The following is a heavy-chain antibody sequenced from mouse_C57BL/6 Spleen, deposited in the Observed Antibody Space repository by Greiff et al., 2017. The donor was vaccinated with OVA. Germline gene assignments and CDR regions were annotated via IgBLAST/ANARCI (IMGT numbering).Heavy chain of an antibody. Sequence: EVQVVESGGGLVKPGGSLKLSCAASGFTFSSYAMSWVRQTPEKRLEWVATISDGGSYTYYPDNVKGRFTISRDNAKNNLYLQMSHLKSEDTAMYYCARRVYYGSSYGYFDVWGTGTTVTVSS. J-gene: IGHJ1*03. CDR1: GFTFSSYA. CDR2: ISDGGSYT. CDR3: ARRVYYGSSYGYFDV. V-gene: IGHV5-4*03. D-gene: IGHD1-1*01.